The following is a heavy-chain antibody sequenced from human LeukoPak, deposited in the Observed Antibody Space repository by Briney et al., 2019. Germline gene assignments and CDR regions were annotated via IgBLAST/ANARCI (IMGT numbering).Heavy chain of an antibody. CDR1: GFTFSSYS. CDR2: IYSGGST. J-gene: IGHJ6*03. V-gene: IGHV3-53*01. CDR3: ASTTRGGTYYYYMDV. Sequence: GGSLRLSCAASGFTFSSYSMNWVRQAPGKGLEWVSVIYSGGSTYYADSVKGRFTVSRDNSKNTLYLQMNSLRAEDTAVYYCASTTRGGTYYYYMDVWGKGTTVTISS. D-gene: IGHD1-1*01.